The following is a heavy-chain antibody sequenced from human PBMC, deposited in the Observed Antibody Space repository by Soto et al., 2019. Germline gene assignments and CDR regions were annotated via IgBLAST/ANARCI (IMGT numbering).Heavy chain of an antibody. V-gene: IGHV1-2*02. J-gene: IGHJ4*02. CDR3: ARDLLGDGEVYYYDSSGYYTLHY. Sequence: QVQLVQSGAEVKKPGASVKVSCKASGYTFTGYYMHWVRQAPGQGLEWMGWINPNSGGTNYAQKFKGRVTMTRDTSISTAYMELSRLRSDDTAVYYCARDLLGDGEVYYYDSSGYYTLHYWGQGTLVTVSS. CDR1: GYTFTGYY. CDR2: INPNSGGT. D-gene: IGHD3-22*01.